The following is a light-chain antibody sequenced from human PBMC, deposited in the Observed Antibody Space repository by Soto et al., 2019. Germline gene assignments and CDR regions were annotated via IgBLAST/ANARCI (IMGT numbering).Light chain of an antibody. CDR1: QAVGHY. Sequence: EIVLTQSPATLSLSPGERATLSCRASQAVGHYLAWYQQKPGQAPRLLIYDISYRDTSIPPRFTGRGSGTDFTLTTSSIEPEDFAVYYCQQRSNLPRTFGRGTKVEIK. CDR3: QQRSNLPRT. V-gene: IGKV3-11*01. J-gene: IGKJ1*01. CDR2: DIS.